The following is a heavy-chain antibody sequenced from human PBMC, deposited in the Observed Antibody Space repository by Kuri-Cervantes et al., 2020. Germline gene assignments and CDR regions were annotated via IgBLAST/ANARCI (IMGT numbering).Heavy chain of an antibody. J-gene: IGHJ4*02. V-gene: IGHV3-48*03. CDR2: ISSSGSTI. CDR1: GFTFSSYE. D-gene: IGHD6-19*01. CDR3: ARDGYSSGWYEGGFDY. Sequence: LSLTCAASGFTFSSYEMNWVRQAPGKGLEWVSYISSSGSTIYYADSVKGRFTISRDNAKNSLYLQMNSLRAEDTAVYYCARDGYSSGWYEGGFDYWGQGTLVTVSS.